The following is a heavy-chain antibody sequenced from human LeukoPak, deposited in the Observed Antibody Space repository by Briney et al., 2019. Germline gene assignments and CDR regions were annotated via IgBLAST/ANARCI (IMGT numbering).Heavy chain of an antibody. J-gene: IGHJ6*03. CDR2: ISGSSSYI. CDR1: GFTFSSYG. CDR3: AKGRGWEASYYYYYMDV. D-gene: IGHD1-26*01. V-gene: IGHV3-21*01. Sequence: GGSLKLSCAASGFTFSSYGMSWVRQAPGKGLEWVSAISGSSSYIYYADSVKGRFTISRDNAKNSLYLQMNSLRAEDTAVYYCAKGRGWEASYYYYYMDVWGKGTTVTISS.